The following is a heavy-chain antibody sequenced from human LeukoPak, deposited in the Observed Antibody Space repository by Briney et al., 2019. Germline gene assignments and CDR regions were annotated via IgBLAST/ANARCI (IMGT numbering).Heavy chain of an antibody. CDR1: GGSISSYY. D-gene: IGHD2-15*01. J-gene: IGHJ6*02. Sequence: PSETLPLTCTVSGGSISSYYWSWIRQPPGKGLEWIGYIYYSGSTNYNPSLKSRVTISVDTSKNQFSLKLSSVTAADTAVYYCARDGNGMDVWGQGTTVTVSS. V-gene: IGHV4-59*12. CDR2: IYYSGST. CDR3: ARDGNGMDV.